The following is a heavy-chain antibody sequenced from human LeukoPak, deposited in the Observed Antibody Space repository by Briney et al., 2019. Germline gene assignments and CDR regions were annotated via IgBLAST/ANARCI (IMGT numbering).Heavy chain of an antibody. J-gene: IGHJ4*02. CDR1: GFRVTSNH. D-gene: IGHD6-6*01. V-gene: IGHV3-66*01. CDR2: IYTGGTT. Sequence: GGSLRLSCAASGFRVTSNHMNWVRQAPGKGLEWVSIIYTGGTTHYADSLNDRFTISRDDSINTLYLQMNSLRAEDTAVYYCARGSSSYYFDYWGQGTLVTVSS. CDR3: ARGSSSYYFDY.